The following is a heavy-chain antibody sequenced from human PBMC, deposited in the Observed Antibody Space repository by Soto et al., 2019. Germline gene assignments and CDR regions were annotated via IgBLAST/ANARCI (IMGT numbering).Heavy chain of an antibody. D-gene: IGHD5-12*01. CDR3: VHRIGDGYNYLGYYY. J-gene: IGHJ4*02. CDR1: GFSLTTGAVG. Sequence: QITLKESGPTLVKPTQTLTLTCTFSGFSLTTGAVGVGCIRQPPGKALEWLAIIYWDDDKRYSPSLESRLTINKDTSKNQVVLTMTNMDPVVTATYFCVHRIGDGYNYLGYYYWGEGILVTVSS. CDR2: IYWDDDK. V-gene: IGHV2-5*02.